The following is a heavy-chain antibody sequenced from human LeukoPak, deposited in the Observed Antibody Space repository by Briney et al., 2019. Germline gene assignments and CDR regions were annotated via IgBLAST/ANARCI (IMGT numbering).Heavy chain of an antibody. D-gene: IGHD4-17*01. V-gene: IGHV4-34*01. CDR3: ARGEDGTGDYRPTYFDS. J-gene: IGHJ4*02. Sequence: SETLSLTCTVSGGSISSYYWNWIRQPPGKGLEWIGEINHGGGTKYNPSLKSRATISVDTSKKQFSLNLSSVTAADTAVYYCARGEDGTGDYRPTYFDSWGQGTLVTVSS. CDR2: INHGGGT. CDR1: GGSISSYY.